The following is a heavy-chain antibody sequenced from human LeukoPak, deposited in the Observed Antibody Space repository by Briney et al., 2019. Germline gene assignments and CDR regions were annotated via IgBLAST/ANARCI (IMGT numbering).Heavy chain of an antibody. V-gene: IGHV4-61*02. CDR1: GDSISSGDYY. CDR2: IYTSGST. J-gene: IGHJ6*03. Sequence: SQTLSLTCTVSGDSISSGDYYWSWIRQPAGKGLEWIGRIYTSGSTNYNPSLKSRVTMSVDTSKNQFSLKLSSVTAADTAVYYCARDWVTMVRGVTPAYYYYMDVWGKGTTVTISS. CDR3: ARDWVTMVRGVTPAYYYYMDV. D-gene: IGHD3-10*01.